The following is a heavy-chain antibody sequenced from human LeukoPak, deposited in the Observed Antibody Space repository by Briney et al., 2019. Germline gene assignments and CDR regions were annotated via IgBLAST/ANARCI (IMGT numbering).Heavy chain of an antibody. CDR3: ARGKYYDFWSAYPPRHYYYGMDV. CDR2: INHSGST. V-gene: IGHV4-4*02. CDR1: GASIDSHSW. Sequence: SETLSLTCAVSGASIDSHSWWSWVRQPPGKGLEWIGEINHSGSTNYNPSLKSRVTISVDTSKNQFSLKLSSVTAADTAVYYCARGKYYDFWSAYPPRHYYYGMDVWGQGTTVTVSS. J-gene: IGHJ6*02. D-gene: IGHD3-3*01.